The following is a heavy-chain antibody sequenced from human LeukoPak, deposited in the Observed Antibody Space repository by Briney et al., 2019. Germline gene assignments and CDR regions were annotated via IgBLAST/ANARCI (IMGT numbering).Heavy chain of an antibody. CDR1: GFAFSSYA. D-gene: IGHD3-16*01. CDR3: ARGGKSRPFDY. CDR2: ISRRDDYT. J-gene: IGHJ4*02. V-gene: IGHV3-21*01. Sequence: GGSLRLSCAASGFAFSSYAMSWVRQPPGKGLEWVSVISRRDDYTYYADSVKGRFTISRDNAKNSLFLQMNSLRAEDTAVYYCARGGKSRPFDYWGQGTLVTVSS.